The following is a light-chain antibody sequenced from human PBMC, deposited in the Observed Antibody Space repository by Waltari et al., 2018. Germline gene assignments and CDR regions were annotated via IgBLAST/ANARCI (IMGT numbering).Light chain of an antibody. CDR1: QSVRWF. J-gene: IGKJ1*01. Sequence: EIVLTQSPGTLSLSPGERTTLSCRASQSVRWFLAWYQQKPGQPPRLLIYHASSRATGSPDRFSGSGSGTDLSLTISSLGPEDCAVYYCQQYVTLPATFGPGTKLEIK. CDR3: QQYVTLPAT. CDR2: HAS. V-gene: IGKV3-20*01.